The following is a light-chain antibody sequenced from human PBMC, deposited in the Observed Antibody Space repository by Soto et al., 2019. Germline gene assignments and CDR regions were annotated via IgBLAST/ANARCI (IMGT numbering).Light chain of an antibody. CDR1: QVISTS. V-gene: IGKV1-9*01. Sequence: DIQLTQSPSFLSASIGDSLTITCRASQVISTSLAWYQVKPGKAPKLLIYAASTLESGVPSRFSATVSGTEFSLTITSLQPEDFATYYCQQLFDSPITFGQGTRLEIK. CDR3: QQLFDSPIT. CDR2: AAS. J-gene: IGKJ5*01.